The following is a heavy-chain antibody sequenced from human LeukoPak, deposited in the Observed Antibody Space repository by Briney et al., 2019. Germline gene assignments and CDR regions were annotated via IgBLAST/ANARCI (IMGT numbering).Heavy chain of an antibody. J-gene: IGHJ3*02. CDR2: IYYSGST. Sequence: SETLSLTCTVSGGSISSYYWSWIRQPPGKGLEWIGYIYYSGSTNYNPSLKSRVTISVDTSKNQFSLKLSSVTAADTAVYYCARDRGRYYDSSGYYRDAFDIWGQGTMVTVSS. V-gene: IGHV4-59*01. D-gene: IGHD3-22*01. CDR3: ARDRGRYYDSSGYYRDAFDI. CDR1: GGSISSYY.